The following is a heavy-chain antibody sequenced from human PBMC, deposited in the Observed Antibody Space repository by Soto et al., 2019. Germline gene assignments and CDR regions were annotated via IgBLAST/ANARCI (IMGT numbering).Heavy chain of an antibody. J-gene: IGHJ4*02. Sequence: GWSLRLSCSASVFTFDDYTMHWCRQTPGKGLEWVSLISWDGDSAYYADSVRGRFTISRDNSKNSLFLQMNNVRAEDAALYFCAKGTRGNSPELDFWGQGTLVTVSS. CDR1: VFTFDDYT. CDR2: ISWDGDSA. D-gene: IGHD1-1*01. CDR3: AKGTRGNSPELDF. V-gene: IGHV3-43*01.